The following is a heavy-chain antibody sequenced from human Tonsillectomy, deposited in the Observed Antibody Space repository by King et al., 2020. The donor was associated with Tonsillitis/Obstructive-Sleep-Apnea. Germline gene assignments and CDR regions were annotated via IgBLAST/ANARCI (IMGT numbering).Heavy chain of an antibody. Sequence: VQLQQSGPGLVKPSQTLSLTCAISGDSVSSNSAALEWVRQSPSRGPEWPGRTYYRCRLFNDYAVAVTSRITINPDTSKNQFSLQLDSVTPEDTAVYYCARDRGLQFDYWGQGTLVTVSS. CDR1: GDSVSSNSAA. J-gene: IGHJ4*02. D-gene: IGHD5-24*01. CDR3: ARDRGLQFDY. CDR2: TYYRCRLFN. V-gene: IGHV6-1*01.